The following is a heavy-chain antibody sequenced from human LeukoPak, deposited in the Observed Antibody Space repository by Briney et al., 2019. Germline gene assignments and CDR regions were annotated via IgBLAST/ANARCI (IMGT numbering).Heavy chain of an antibody. Sequence: SETLSLTCTVSGASFTNYYWSWIRQPPGQGLEWIGFSSYNGNTNYNPSLKSRVTISFDMSKNQFSLRLKYVTAVDTAVYYCARDAARLESSYYGSGSYYNSWGQGTLVTVSS. CDR2: SSYNGNT. J-gene: IGHJ4*02. CDR3: ARDAARLESSYYGSGSYYNS. D-gene: IGHD3-10*01. V-gene: IGHV4-59*01. CDR1: GASFTNYY.